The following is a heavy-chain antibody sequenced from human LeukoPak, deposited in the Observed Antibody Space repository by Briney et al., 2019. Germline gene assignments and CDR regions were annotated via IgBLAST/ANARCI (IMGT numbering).Heavy chain of an antibody. CDR1: GFTFSSYA. CDR3: ANLPYSGSYYSEDY. Sequence: PGGSLRLSCAASGFTFSSYAMSWVRQAPGKGLEWVSGISDSGGSTYYADSVKGRFTISRDNSKNTLYLQMNSLRAEDTAVYYCANLPYSGSYYSEDYWGQGTLVTVSS. J-gene: IGHJ4*02. V-gene: IGHV3-23*01. D-gene: IGHD3-10*01. CDR2: ISDSGGST.